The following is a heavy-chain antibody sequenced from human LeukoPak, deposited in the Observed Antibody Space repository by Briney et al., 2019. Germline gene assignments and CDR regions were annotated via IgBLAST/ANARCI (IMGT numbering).Heavy chain of an antibody. Sequence: SETLSLTCAVSGGSISSSNWWSWVRQPPGKGLEWIGEIYHSGSTNYNPSLKSRVTISVDKSKNRFSLKLSSVTAADTAVYYCARVNPGYSSGWYAFDIWGQGTMVTVSS. V-gene: IGHV4-4*02. CDR1: GGSISSSNW. CDR3: ARVNPGYSSGWYAFDI. D-gene: IGHD6-19*01. J-gene: IGHJ3*02. CDR2: IYHSGST.